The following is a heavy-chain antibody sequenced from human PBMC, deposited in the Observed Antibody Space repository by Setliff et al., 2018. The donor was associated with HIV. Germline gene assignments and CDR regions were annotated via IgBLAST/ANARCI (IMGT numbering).Heavy chain of an antibody. CDR1: GFAFSDHS. V-gene: IGHV3-15*01. D-gene: IGHD3-10*01. Sequence: GGSLRLSCAASGFAFSDHSFHWVRQAPGEGLEWVGRIKSKTDGETEDYAAPVKGRFTISRDDSRSTLYLQMNSLITEDTALYYCTTAVAQNWYGSGNENYWGQGTLVTVSS. CDR2: IKSKTDGETE. J-gene: IGHJ4*02. CDR3: TTAVAQNWYGSGNENY.